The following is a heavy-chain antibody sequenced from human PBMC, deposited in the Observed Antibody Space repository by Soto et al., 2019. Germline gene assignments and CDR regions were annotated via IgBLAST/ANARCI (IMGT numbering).Heavy chain of an antibody. V-gene: IGHV3-21*01. Sequence: PGGSLRLSCAASGFTFSSYSMNWVLQAPGKGVEWVSSISSSSSYIYYADSVKGRFTISRDNAKNSLYLQMNSLRAEDTAVYYCARDSVVVTAPTRRYYYYYGMDVWGQGTTVTVSS. D-gene: IGHD2-21*02. CDR2: ISSSSSYI. J-gene: IGHJ6*02. CDR1: GFTFSSYS. CDR3: ARDSVVVTAPTRRYYYYYGMDV.